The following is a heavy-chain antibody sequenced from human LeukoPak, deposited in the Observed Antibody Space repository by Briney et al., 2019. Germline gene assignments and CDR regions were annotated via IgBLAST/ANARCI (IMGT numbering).Heavy chain of an antibody. V-gene: IGHV3-74*01. D-gene: IGHD2-8*02. CDR2: IKSDGSST. Sequence: GGSLRLSCAASGFTFSTYWMHWVRQAPGKGLVWVSRIKSDGSSTSYADSVKGRFTISRDNAKNTLYLQMNSLRAEDAAVYYCARDSAECTGGYCYLVSWGQGTLVTVSS. CDR1: GFTFSTYW. J-gene: IGHJ4*02. CDR3: ARDSAECTGGYCYLVS.